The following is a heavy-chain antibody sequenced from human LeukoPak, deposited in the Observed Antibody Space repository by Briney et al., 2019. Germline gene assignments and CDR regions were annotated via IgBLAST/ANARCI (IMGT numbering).Heavy chain of an antibody. J-gene: IGHJ5*02. CDR2: INPSSGGT. CDR1: GYTFTGYY. CDR3: ARLSSHYGDYKVDP. V-gene: IGHV1-2*02. D-gene: IGHD4-17*01. Sequence: AASVKVSCKASGYTFTGYYMHWVRQAPGQGLEWMGWINPSSGGTNYAQKFQGRVTMTRDTSISTAYMELSRLRSDDTAVYYCARLSSHYGDYKVDPWGQGTLVTVSS.